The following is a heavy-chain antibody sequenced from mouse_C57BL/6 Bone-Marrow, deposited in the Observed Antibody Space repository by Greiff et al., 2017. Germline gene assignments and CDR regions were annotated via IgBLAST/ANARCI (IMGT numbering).Heavy chain of an antibody. Sequence: EVHLVESGGGLVKPGGSLKLSCAASGFTFSSYAMSWVRQTPEKRLEWVATISDGGSYTYYPDNVKGRFTISRDNAKNNLYLQMSHLKSEDTAMYYCARYYSNYFDVWGTGTTVTVSS. CDR1: GFTFSSYA. V-gene: IGHV5-4*01. J-gene: IGHJ1*03. CDR2: ISDGGSYT. CDR3: ARYYSNYFDV. D-gene: IGHD2-5*01.